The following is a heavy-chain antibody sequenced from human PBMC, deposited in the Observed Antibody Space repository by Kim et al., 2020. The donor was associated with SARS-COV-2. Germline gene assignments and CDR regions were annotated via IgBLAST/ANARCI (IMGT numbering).Heavy chain of an antibody. V-gene: IGHV4-34*01. J-gene: IGHJ6*02. Sequence: SETLSLTCAVYGGSFSGYYWSWIRQPPGKGLEWIGEINHSGSTNYNPSLKSRVTISVDTSKNQFSLKLSSVTAADTAVYYCARVVTTPGIKEYYYYYYGMDVWGQGTTVTVSS. CDR2: INHSGST. CDR1: GGSFSGYY. CDR3: ARVVTTPGIKEYYYYYYGMDV. D-gene: IGHD4-4*01.